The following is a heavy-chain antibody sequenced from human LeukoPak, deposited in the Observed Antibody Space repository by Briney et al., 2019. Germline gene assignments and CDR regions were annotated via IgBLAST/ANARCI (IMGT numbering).Heavy chain of an antibody. CDR2: ISAYNGNT. D-gene: IGHD6-13*01. CDR3: ARPEQQLVSGRLYYYGMDV. J-gene: IGHJ6*02. V-gene: IGHV1-18*01. CDR1: GYTLTSYG. Sequence: GASVKVSCKASGYTLTSYGISWVRQAPGQGLEWMGWISAYNGNTNYAQKLQGRVTMTTDTSTGTAYMELRSLRSDDTAVYYCARPEQQLVSGRLYYYGMDVWGQGTTVTVSS.